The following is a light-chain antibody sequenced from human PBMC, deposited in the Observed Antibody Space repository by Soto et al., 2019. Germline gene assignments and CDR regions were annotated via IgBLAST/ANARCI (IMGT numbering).Light chain of an antibody. CDR2: DAS. CDR3: QQRSNWPPL. V-gene: IGKV3-11*01. Sequence: EIVLTQSPATLSLSPGERATLSCRASQTVSSFLAWYQQKPGQAPRLLIYDASNRATGIPARFSGSGSGTDFTLTICSLEPEDFAVYYCQQRSNWPPLFGPGTKVDIK. J-gene: IGKJ3*01. CDR1: QTVSSF.